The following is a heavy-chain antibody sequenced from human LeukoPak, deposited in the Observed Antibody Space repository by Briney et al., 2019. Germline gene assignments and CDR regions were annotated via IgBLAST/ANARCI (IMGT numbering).Heavy chain of an antibody. V-gene: IGHV3-7*01. Sequence: PGGSLRLSCAASGFTFNSYWMSWVRQAPGKGLEWVANIKEDGSEKYYVDSAKGRFTISRDNAKSSLYLQMNSLRAEDTAVYYCARERGDPMGRGVIIKHKYYYYMDVWGKGTTVTVSS. D-gene: IGHD3-10*01. CDR3: ARERGDPMGRGVIIKHKYYYYMDV. CDR2: IKEDGSEK. CDR1: GFTFNSYW. J-gene: IGHJ6*03.